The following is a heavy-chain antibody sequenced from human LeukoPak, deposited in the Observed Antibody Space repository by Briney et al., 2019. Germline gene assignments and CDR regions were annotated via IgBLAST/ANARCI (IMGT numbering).Heavy chain of an antibody. V-gene: IGHV3-21*01. Sequence: GGSLRLSCAASGFTFSSYSMNWVHQAPGKGLEWVSSISSSSSYIYYADSVKGRFTISRDNAKNSLYLQMNSLRAEDTAVYYCARDLRAMVRGVIHCWGQGTLVTVSS. D-gene: IGHD3-10*01. CDR3: ARDLRAMVRGVIHC. CDR1: GFTFSSYS. CDR2: ISSSSSYI. J-gene: IGHJ4*02.